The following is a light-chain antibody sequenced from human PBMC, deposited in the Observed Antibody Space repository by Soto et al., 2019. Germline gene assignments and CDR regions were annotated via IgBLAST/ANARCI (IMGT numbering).Light chain of an antibody. CDR2: GSA. J-gene: IGKJ1*01. Sequence: EIVMTQSPATLSVSPGERATLSCRASQSVFSSLAWYQQRPGQAPGLLIYGSATRATGIPDRFSGSGSGTEFTLTISSLQSEDSAVYYCQQYHSWPAFGQGTKVDIK. V-gene: IGKV3-15*01. CDR1: QSVFSS. CDR3: QQYHSWPA.